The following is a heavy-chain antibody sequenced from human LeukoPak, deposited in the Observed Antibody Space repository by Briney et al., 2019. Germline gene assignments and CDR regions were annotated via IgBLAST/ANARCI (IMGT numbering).Heavy chain of an antibody. CDR1: GGSISSSSYY. CDR3: AGLPSRSDGYNYLIWFDP. V-gene: IGHV4-39*01. Sequence: PSETLSLTCTVSGGSISSSSYYCGWIRQPPGKGLEWIGSISYSGFTYYNPSLKSRVTISVDTSKNQFSLKLSSVTAADTAVYYCAGLPSRSDGYNYLIWFDPWGQGTLVTVS. J-gene: IGHJ5*02. CDR2: ISYSGFT. D-gene: IGHD5-24*01.